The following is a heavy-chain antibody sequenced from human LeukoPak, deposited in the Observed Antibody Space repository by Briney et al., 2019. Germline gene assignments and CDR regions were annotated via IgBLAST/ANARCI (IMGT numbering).Heavy chain of an antibody. D-gene: IGHD2-21*02. J-gene: IGHJ3*02. CDR3: AKDTVVTAPWDAFDI. CDR1: GFTFDDYA. Sequence: GRSLRLSCAASGFTFDDYAMHWVRQAPGKGLEWASGISWNSGSIGYADSVKGRFTISRDNAKNSLYLQMNSLRAEDTALYYCAKDTVVTAPWDAFDIWGQGTMVTVSS. V-gene: IGHV3-9*01. CDR2: ISWNSGSI.